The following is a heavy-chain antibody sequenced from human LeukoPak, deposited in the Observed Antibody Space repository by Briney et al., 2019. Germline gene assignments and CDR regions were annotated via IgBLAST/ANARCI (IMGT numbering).Heavy chain of an antibody. Sequence: PGGSLRLSCAASEFTFSSYSMNWVRQAPRKGLEWVSYITNSGNSKSYADSVKGRFTISRDNTKNSLYLQMNSLRAEDTAVYYCAKDQLSGSYPDAFDIWGQGTMVTVSS. CDR1: EFTFSSYS. CDR3: AKDQLSGSYPDAFDI. V-gene: IGHV3-48*01. J-gene: IGHJ3*02. CDR2: ITNSGNSK. D-gene: IGHD1-26*01.